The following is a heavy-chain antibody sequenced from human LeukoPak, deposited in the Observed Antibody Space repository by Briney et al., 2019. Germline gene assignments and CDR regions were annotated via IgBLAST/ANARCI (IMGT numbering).Heavy chain of an antibody. Sequence: PGGSLRLSCAASRFTFSSYWMNWVRQVPGKGLEWVANIKQDGSEKYYVDSVKGRFTISRDNAKNSLYLQMNSLRAEDTAVYYCARDPSRGYSYGYGDYWGQGTLVTVSS. D-gene: IGHD5-18*01. J-gene: IGHJ4*02. CDR2: IKQDGSEK. CDR1: RFTFSSYW. V-gene: IGHV3-7*01. CDR3: ARDPSRGYSYGYGDY.